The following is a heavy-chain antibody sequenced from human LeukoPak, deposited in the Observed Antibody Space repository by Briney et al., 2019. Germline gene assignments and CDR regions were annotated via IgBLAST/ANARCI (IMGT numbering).Heavy chain of an antibody. J-gene: IGHJ4*02. CDR3: ARERVGYSSSWSSYYFDY. CDR1: GFTFRSYS. D-gene: IGHD6-13*01. V-gene: IGHV3-21*01. Sequence: GGSLRLSCAVSGFTFRSYSMNWVRQAPGKGLEWVSSISSSSTYIYYADSVKGRFTISRDNARNSLFLQMNSLRVEDTAVYYCARERVGYSSSWSSYYFDYWGQGTLVTVSS. CDR2: ISSSSTYI.